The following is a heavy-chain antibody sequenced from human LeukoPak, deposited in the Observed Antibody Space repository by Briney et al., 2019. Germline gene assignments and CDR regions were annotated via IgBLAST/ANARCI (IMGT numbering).Heavy chain of an antibody. CDR1: GGTFSSYA. CDR2: IIPIFGTA. V-gene: IGHV1-69*13. CDR3: ASGDIVVVPAAKVPLDY. Sequence: SVKVSRKASGGTFSSYAISWVRQAPGQGLEWMGGIIPIFGTANYAQKFQGRVTITADESTSTAYMELSSLRSEDTAVYYCASGDIVVVPAAKVPLDYWGQGTLVTVSS. D-gene: IGHD2-2*01. J-gene: IGHJ4*02.